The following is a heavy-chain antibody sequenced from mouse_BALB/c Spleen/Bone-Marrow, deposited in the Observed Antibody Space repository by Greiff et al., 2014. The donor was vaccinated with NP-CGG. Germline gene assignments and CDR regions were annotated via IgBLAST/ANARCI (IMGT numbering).Heavy chain of an antibody. D-gene: IGHD2-1*01. CDR2: INPNSGGT. CDR1: GYTFTEYT. CDR3: ARDGNYAMDY. J-gene: IGHJ4*01. Sequence: EVQLQQSGPELMKPGASVKISCKTSGYTFTEYTMHWVKQSHGKSLEWIGVINPNSGGTTYKQKFKDKATLTVDKSSSTAYMEFRSLTSEDSAVYYCARDGNYAMDYWGQGTSVTVSS. V-gene: IGHV1-18*01.